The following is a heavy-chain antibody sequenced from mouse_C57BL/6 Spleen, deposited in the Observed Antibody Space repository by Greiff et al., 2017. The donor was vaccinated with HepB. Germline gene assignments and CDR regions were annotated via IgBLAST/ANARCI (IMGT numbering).Heavy chain of an antibody. D-gene: IGHD1-1*01. CDR3: ARYYYGSSRDYFDY. CDR1: GFTFTDYY. V-gene: IGHV7-3*01. Sequence: EVQLQESGGGLVQPGGSLSLSCAASGFTFTDYYMSWVRQPPGKALEWLGFIRNKANGYTTEYSASVKGRFTISRDNSQSILYLQMNALRAEDSATYYCARYYYGSSRDYFDYWGQGTTLTVSS. J-gene: IGHJ2*01. CDR2: IRNKANGYTT.